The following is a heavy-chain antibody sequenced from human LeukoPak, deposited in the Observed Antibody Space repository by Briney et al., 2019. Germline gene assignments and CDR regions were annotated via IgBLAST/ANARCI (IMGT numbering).Heavy chain of an antibody. Sequence: PSETLSLTCTVSGGSISSYYWSWIRQPPGKGLEWIGYIYYSGSTNYNPSLKSRVTISVDTSKNQFSLKLSSVTAADTAVYYCARAPIVVVITGYFDYWGQGTLVTVSS. J-gene: IGHJ4*02. V-gene: IGHV4-59*12. CDR1: GGSISSYY. CDR3: ARAPIVVVITGYFDY. D-gene: IGHD3-22*01. CDR2: IYYSGST.